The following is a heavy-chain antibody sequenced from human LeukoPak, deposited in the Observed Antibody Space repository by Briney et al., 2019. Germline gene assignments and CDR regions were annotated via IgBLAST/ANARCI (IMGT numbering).Heavy chain of an antibody. CDR2: IYSGGST. V-gene: IGHV3-53*01. J-gene: IGHJ4*02. CDR1: GFTVSSNY. CDR3: PFAFDY. Sequence: GGSLRLSCAASGFTVSSNYMSWVRQAPGKGLEWVSVIYSGGSTYYADSVKGRFTISRDNSKNTLYLQINSLRAEDTAVYYYPFAFDYWGQGTLVTVSS.